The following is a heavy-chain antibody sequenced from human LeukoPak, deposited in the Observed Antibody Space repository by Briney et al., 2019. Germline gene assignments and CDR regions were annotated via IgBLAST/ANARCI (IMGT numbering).Heavy chain of an antibody. J-gene: IGHJ6*03. V-gene: IGHV3-30*02. Sequence: GGSLRLSCAASEFTFSSYGMHWVRQAPGKGLEWVAFIRYDGNNKYYADSVKGRFTISRDNSKNTLYLQMNSLRTEDTAVYYCAKDLSYYYMDVWGKGTTVTVSS. D-gene: IGHD3-16*02. CDR1: EFTFSSYG. CDR3: AKDLSYYYMDV. CDR2: IRYDGNNK.